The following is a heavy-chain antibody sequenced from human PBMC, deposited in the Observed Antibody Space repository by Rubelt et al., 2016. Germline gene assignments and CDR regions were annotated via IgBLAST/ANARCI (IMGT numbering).Heavy chain of an antibody. J-gene: IGHJ4*02. Sequence: AASGFTFSSYGMHWVRQAPGKGLEWVAVIWYDGSNKYYADSVKGRFTISRDNSKNTLYLQMNSLRAEDTAVYYCARGGYYYDSSGYYWGQGTLVTVSS. D-gene: IGHD3-22*01. CDR1: GFTFSSYG. CDR3: ARGGYYYDSSGYY. V-gene: IGHV3-33*01. CDR2: IWYDGSNK.